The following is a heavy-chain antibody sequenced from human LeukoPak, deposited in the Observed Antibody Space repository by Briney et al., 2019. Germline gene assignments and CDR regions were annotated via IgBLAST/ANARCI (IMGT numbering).Heavy chain of an antibody. D-gene: IGHD3-10*01. Sequence: GGSLRLSCAASGFTFSSYSMNWVRQAPGKGLEWVSSISSSSSYIYYADSVKGRFTISRDNAKNSLYLQMNSLRAEDTAVYYCARDGSKFYYMDVWGKGTTVTVSS. J-gene: IGHJ6*03. CDR1: GFTFSSYS. CDR2: ISSSSSYI. CDR3: ARDGSKFYYMDV. V-gene: IGHV3-21*01.